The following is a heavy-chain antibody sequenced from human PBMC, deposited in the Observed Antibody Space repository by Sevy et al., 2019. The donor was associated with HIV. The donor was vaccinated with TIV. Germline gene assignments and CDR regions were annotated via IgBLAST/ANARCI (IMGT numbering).Heavy chain of an antibody. CDR2: INHSGST. V-gene: IGHV4-34*01. CDR3: VRGRGTMVRGVTFDY. Sequence: SETLSLTCAVYGGSFSGYYWSWIRQPPGKGLEWIGEINHSGSTNYNPSLKSRVTISVDTSKNQFSLKLSSVTAADTAVYYCVRGRGTMVRGVTFDYWGQGTLVTVSS. CDR1: GGSFSGYY. J-gene: IGHJ4*02. D-gene: IGHD3-10*01.